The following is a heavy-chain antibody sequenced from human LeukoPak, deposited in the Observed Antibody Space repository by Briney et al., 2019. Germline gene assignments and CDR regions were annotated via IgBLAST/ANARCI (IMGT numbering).Heavy chain of an antibody. CDR1: GFTFSSYS. J-gene: IGHJ4*02. CDR2: ISSSSSYI. V-gene: IGHV3-21*01. Sequence: PGGSLRLSCAASGFTFSSYSMNWVRQAPGKGLEWVSFISSSSSYIYYAVSVKGRFTISRDNAKKSLYLQMNSLRAEDTAVYYCASPSYYDSSAYRTYYFDYWGQGTLVTVSS. D-gene: IGHD3-22*01. CDR3: ASPSYYDSSAYRTYYFDY.